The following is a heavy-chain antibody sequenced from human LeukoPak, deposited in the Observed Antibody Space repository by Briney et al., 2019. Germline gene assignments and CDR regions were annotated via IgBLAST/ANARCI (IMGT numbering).Heavy chain of an antibody. J-gene: IGHJ4*02. D-gene: IGHD2-21*01. CDR3: ARESRVVIGDGYYLDS. Sequence: SETLSLTCTVSDVTITNYYWTWIRQPAGKGLEWIGRLYIGRDTDYNPSLRSRVTMSVDPSNSQFSLRLTSVPAADTATYYCARESRVVIGDGYYLDSWGPGTLITVSS. V-gene: IGHV4-4*07. CDR1: DVTITNYY. CDR2: LYIGRDT.